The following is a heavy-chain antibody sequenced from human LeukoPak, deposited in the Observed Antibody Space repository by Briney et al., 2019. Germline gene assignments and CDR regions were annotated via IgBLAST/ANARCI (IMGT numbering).Heavy chain of an antibody. D-gene: IGHD2/OR15-2a*01. CDR3: ARVPRTTSIDY. J-gene: IGHJ4*02. V-gene: IGHV4-34*01. Sequence: SETLSLTCAVYGGSFSGYYWSWIRQPPGKGLEWIGEINHSGSTNYNPSLESRVTISVDTSKNQFSLKLSSVTAADTAVYYCARVPRTTSIDYWGQGTLVTVSS. CDR2: INHSGST. CDR1: GGSFSGYY.